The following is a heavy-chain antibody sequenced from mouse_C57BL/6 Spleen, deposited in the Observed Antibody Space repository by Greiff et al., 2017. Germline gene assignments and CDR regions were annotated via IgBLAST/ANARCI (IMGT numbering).Heavy chain of an antibody. CDR2: ISSGSSTI. CDR3: ARSFYDYQFAY. D-gene: IGHD2-4*01. V-gene: IGHV5-17*01. Sequence: EVHLVESGGGLVKPGGSLKLSCAASGFTFSDYGMHWVRQAPEKGLEWVAYISSGSSTIYYADTVKGRFTISRDKAKNTLFLQMTSLRSEDTAMYYCARSFYDYQFAYWGQGTLVTVSA. CDR1: GFTFSDYG. J-gene: IGHJ3*01.